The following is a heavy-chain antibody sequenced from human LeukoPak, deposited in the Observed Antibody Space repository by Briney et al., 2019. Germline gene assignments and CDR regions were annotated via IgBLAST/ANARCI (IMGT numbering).Heavy chain of an antibody. CDR2: INHSGST. CDR1: GGSFSGYY. V-gene: IGHV4-34*01. J-gene: IGHJ4*02. CDR3: ARGNSSSPVGY. D-gene: IGHD6-6*01. Sequence: SETLSLTCAVSGGSFSGYYWSWIRQPPGKGLEWIGEINHSGSTNYNPSLKSRVTISVDTSKNQFSLKLSSVTGADTAVYYCARGNSSSPVGYWGQGTLVTVSS.